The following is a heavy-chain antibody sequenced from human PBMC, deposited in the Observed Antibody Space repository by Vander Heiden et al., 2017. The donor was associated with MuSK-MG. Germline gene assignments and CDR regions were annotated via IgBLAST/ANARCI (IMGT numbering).Heavy chain of an antibody. V-gene: IGHV4-61*01. CDR3: ARETDGGNFDY. J-gene: IGHJ4*02. Sequence: QVQLQESGPGLVKTSETLSLTCTVSSGSVRSGPHYWHWIRQTPGKGLEWIGYIHYSAGTNYNPSLKSRLTMSLDTSKSQFSLKLTSVTTADTAVYYCARETDGGNFDYWGQGTLVTVSS. CDR1: SGSVRSGPHY. CDR2: IHYSAGT. D-gene: IGHD3-16*01.